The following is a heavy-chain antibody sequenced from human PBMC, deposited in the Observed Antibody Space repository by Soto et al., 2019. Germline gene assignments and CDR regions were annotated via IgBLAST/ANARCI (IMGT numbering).Heavy chain of an antibody. CDR2: NSSSWCST. CDR3: VIDGAGYSSSWYVLGY. CDR1: RLTLAIDA. D-gene: IGHD6-13*01. V-gene: IGHV3-64D*08. J-gene: IGHJ4*02. Sequence: PPRYRSLSCPVARLTLAIDAMGWDRPDAKKRLEYVSANSSSWCSTYDADSVKGIFTISRDNSKNTLYIYISSLRAEDTAVHYCVIDGAGYSSSWYVLGYWDQGTLVTVSS.